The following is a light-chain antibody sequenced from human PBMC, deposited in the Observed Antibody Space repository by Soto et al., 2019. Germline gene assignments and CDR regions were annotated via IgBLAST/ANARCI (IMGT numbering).Light chain of an antibody. CDR3: CSYAGSSTFYV. V-gene: IGLV2-23*02. CDR2: EVG. Sequence: QSALTQPASVSGSPGQSITISCTGTSSDVGSYNLVSWYQQHPGKAPKHMIYEVGKRPSGVSNRFSGSKSGNTASLTISGLQAEDEADYYCCSYAGSSTFYVFGTGTKLTVL. J-gene: IGLJ1*01. CDR1: SSDVGSYNL.